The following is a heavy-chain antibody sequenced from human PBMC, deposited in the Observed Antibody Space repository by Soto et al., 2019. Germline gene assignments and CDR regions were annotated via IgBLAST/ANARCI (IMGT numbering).Heavy chain of an antibody. CDR1: GFTFSSYG. CDR2: ISYDGSNK. D-gene: IGHD5-18*01. CDR3: AKDARRGYSYGYVGY. J-gene: IGHJ4*02. V-gene: IGHV3-30*18. Sequence: QVPLVESGGGVVQPGRSLRLSCAASGFTFSSYGMHWVRQAPGKGLEWVAVISYDGSNKYYADSVKGRFTISRDNSXITLYLQMNSLRAEDTAVYYCAKDARRGYSYGYVGYWGQGTLVTVSS.